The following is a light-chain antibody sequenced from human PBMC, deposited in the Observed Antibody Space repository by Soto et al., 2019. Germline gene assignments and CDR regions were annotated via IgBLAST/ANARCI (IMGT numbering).Light chain of an antibody. CDR2: AAS. J-gene: IGKJ1*01. V-gene: IGKV3-15*01. Sequence: EIVMTQSPATLSVSPGERATLSCRASQSVSSKLAWYQQKPGQPPRLLIYAASTRATGIPVRFSGSGSGTEFTLTISSLQSEDFAVYYCQQYNTWPWTFGQGNKVEIK. CDR1: QSVSSK. CDR3: QQYNTWPWT.